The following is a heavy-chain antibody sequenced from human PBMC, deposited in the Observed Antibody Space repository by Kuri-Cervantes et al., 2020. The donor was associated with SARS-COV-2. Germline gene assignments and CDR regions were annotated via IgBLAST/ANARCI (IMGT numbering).Heavy chain of an antibody. D-gene: IGHD4-11*01. V-gene: IGHV5-51*01. J-gene: IGHJ5*02. Sequence: GGSLRLSCKASGYTFTPFWFGWGRQTPGKGLEWMGIIYLGDSDTRYSPSFQGQVSISVDKSNTTAYLQWSSLKASDTAVYYCARHRNPYSDYSLDLWGQGTLVTVSS. CDR2: IYLGDSDT. CDR1: GYTFTPFW. CDR3: ARHRNPYSDYSLDL.